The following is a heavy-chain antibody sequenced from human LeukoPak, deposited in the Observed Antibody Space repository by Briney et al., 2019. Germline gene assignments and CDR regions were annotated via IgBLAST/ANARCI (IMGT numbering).Heavy chain of an antibody. Sequence: GGSLRLSCAASGFTFDDYTMHWVRQAPGKGLEWVSLISWDGGRSYYAGSVKGRFTISRDNSKKSLYLQMNFLRTEDTALYYCAKDSGKGNDFFDYWGQGTLVSVSS. CDR2: ISWDGGRS. J-gene: IGHJ4*02. D-gene: IGHD2-21*02. CDR3: AKDSGKGNDFFDY. V-gene: IGHV3-43*01. CDR1: GFTFDDYT.